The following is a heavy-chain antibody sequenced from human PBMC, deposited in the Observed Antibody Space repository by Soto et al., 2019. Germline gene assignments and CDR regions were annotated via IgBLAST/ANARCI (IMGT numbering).Heavy chain of an antibody. D-gene: IGHD6-6*01. Sequence: EVQLLESGGGLVQPGGSLRLSCAASGFTFSTYAMSWVRQAPGKGLERVSAISGSGGSTYYADSVKGRFTISRDKSKNTLYLQMNSLRAEDTAVYYCAKNWDTTFSSSSHWGQGTLVTVSS. V-gene: IGHV3-23*01. J-gene: IGHJ4*02. CDR2: ISGSGGST. CDR1: GFTFSTYA. CDR3: AKNWDTTFSSSSH.